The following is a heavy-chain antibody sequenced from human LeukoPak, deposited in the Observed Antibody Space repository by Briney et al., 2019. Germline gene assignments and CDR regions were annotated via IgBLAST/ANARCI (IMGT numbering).Heavy chain of an antibody. CDR3: ARSPGRTRPGWEPNWFDP. Sequence: GGSLRLSCAASGFTFSSYSMNWVRQAPGKGLEWVSSISSSSSYIYYADSVKGRFTISRDNAKNSLYLQMNSLRAEDTAVYYCARSPGRTRPGWEPNWFDPWGQGTLVTVSS. V-gene: IGHV3-21*01. CDR1: GFTFSSYS. J-gene: IGHJ5*02. D-gene: IGHD1-26*01. CDR2: ISSSSSYI.